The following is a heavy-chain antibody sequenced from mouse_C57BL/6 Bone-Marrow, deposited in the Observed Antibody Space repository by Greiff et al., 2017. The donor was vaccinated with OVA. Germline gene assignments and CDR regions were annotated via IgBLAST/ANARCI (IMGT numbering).Heavy chain of an antibody. CDR3: ARRGATAQAYYYAMDY. Sequence: VQLQQPGAELVKPGASVKLSCKASGYTFTSYWMHWVKQRPGQGLEWIGMIHPNSGSTNYNEKFKSKATLTVDKSSSTAYMQLSSLTSEDSAVYYGARRGATAQAYYYAMDYWGQGTSVTVSS. V-gene: IGHV1-64*01. D-gene: IGHD3-2*02. J-gene: IGHJ4*01. CDR2: IHPNSGST. CDR1: GYTFTSYW.